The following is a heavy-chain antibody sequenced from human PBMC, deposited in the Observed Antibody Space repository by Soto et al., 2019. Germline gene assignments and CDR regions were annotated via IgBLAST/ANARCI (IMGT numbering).Heavy chain of an antibody. V-gene: IGHV3-48*03. Sequence: PGGSLRLSCAASGFTFSSYEMNWVRQAPGKGLEWVSYISSSGSTIYYADSVKGRFTISRDNAKNSLYLQMNSLRAEDTAVYYCARCADTAQYYYDSSGSNFDYWGQGTLVTVSS. J-gene: IGHJ4*02. CDR2: ISSSGSTI. CDR1: GFTFSSYE. D-gene: IGHD3-22*01. CDR3: ARCADTAQYYYDSSGSNFDY.